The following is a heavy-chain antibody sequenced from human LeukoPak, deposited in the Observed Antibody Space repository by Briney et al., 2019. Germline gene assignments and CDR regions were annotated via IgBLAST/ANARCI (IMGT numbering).Heavy chain of an antibody. CDR2: MSYDGSNK. CDR1: GFTFSSYA. CDR3: AREDCSSTSCSGMDV. Sequence: GGSPRLSCAASGFTFSSYAMHWVRQAPGKGLEWVAVMSYDGSNKYYADSVKGRFTISRDNSKNTLYLQMNSLRAEDTAVYYCAREDCSSTSCSGMDVWGRGTTVTVSS. D-gene: IGHD2-2*01. J-gene: IGHJ6*02. V-gene: IGHV3-30*04.